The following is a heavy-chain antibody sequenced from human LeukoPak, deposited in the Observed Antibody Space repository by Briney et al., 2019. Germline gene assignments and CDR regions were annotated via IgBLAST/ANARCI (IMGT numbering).Heavy chain of an antibody. CDR2: INSNSGGT. V-gene: IGHV1-2*02. Sequence: ASVKVSCKASGYTFIGHYMHWVRQAPGQGLEWMGWINSNSGGTKYAQKLQGSVIMTRDTSISTAYMELSRLKSDDTAVYYCARGRIHSWSDAFDIWGQGTTVTVSS. J-gene: IGHJ3*02. D-gene: IGHD5-18*01. CDR1: GYTFIGHY. CDR3: ARGRIHSWSDAFDI.